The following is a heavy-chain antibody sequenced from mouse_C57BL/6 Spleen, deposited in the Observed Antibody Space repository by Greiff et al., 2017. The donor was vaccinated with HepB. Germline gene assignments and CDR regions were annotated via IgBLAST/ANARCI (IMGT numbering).Heavy chain of an antibody. D-gene: IGHD2-4*01. CDR2: IWSGGST. CDR1: GFSLTSYG. CDR3: ASYDYGGAMDY. J-gene: IGHJ4*01. V-gene: IGHV2-2*01. Sequence: VKLMESGPGLVQPSQSLSITCTVSGFSLTSYGVHWVRQSPGKGLEWLGVIWSGGSTDYNAAFISRLSISKDNSKSQVFFKMNSLQADDTAIYYCASYDYGGAMDYWGQGTSVTVSS.